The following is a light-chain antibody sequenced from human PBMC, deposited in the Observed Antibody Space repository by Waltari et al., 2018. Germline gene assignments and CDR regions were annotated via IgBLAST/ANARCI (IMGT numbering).Light chain of an antibody. CDR2: WAS. Sequence: DIVMTQSPDSLAVSLGERATVNCNSSQSVFYSSNNKDYLAWYKQKPGQPPKLLIYWASTRVSGVPARFSGSGSGTDFTLTISSLQAEDVAVYFCHQYYITPLTFGGGTKVEIK. V-gene: IGKV4-1*01. CDR3: HQYYITPLT. CDR1: QSVFYSSNNKDY. J-gene: IGKJ4*01.